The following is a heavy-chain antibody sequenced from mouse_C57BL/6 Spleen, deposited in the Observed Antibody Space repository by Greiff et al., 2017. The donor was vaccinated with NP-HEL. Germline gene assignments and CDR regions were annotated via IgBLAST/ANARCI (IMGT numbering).Heavy chain of an antibody. CDR2: ISYSGST. CDR1: GYSITSDY. Sequence: DVQLQESGPGLAKPSQTLSLTCSVTGYSITSDYWNWIRKFPGNKLEYMGYISYSGSTYYNPSLKSRVSITRDTSKNQYYLQLNSVTTEDTATYYCARSYYSNPAWFAYWGQGTLVTVSA. J-gene: IGHJ3*01. V-gene: IGHV3-8*01. D-gene: IGHD2-5*01. CDR3: ARSYYSNPAWFAY.